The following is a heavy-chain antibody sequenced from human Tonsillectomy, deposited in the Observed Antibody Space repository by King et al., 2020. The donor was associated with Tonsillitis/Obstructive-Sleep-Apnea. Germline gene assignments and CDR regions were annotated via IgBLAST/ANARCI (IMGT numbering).Heavy chain of an antibody. V-gene: IGHV4-39*01. Sequence: QLQESGPEVVNPSETLSLNCTVSGGSISSISFYWCWIRQPPGKGLEWIGSIYYTGSTYYNPSLKSRVTMSVDTSKSQFSLKLGSLTAADTAVYYCARGRSWFYNWFDPWGQGTLVTVSS. CDR1: GGSISSISFY. J-gene: IGHJ5*02. D-gene: IGHD6-13*01. CDR2: IYYTGST. CDR3: ARGRSWFYNWFDP.